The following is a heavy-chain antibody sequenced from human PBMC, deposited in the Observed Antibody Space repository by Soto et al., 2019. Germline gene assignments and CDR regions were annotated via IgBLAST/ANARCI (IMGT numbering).Heavy chain of an antibody. V-gene: IGHV1-58*02. CDR2: IVVGSGNT. Sequence: SVKVSCKASGFTFTSSAMQWVRQARGQRLEWIGWIVVGSGNTNYAQKFQERVTITRDMSTSTAYMELSSLRSEDTAVFHCAGESPYCTGPNCMAHWGLGTLVTVSS. D-gene: IGHD2-8*02. CDR3: AGESPYCTGPNCMAH. CDR1: GFTFTSSA. J-gene: IGHJ4*02.